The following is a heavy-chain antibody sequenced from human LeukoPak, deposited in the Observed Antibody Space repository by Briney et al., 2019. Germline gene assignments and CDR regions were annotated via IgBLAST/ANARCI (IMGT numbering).Heavy chain of an antibody. CDR1: GDSISSGSYY. J-gene: IGHJ4*02. CDR2: IYTTGST. CDR3: ARGSLGREVSAFFKN. V-gene: IGHV4-61*02. D-gene: IGHD5/OR15-5a*01. Sequence: KPSQTLSLTCSVSGDSISSGSYYWSWIRQPAGKGLEWIGRIYTTGSTNYNPSLKSRVTISVDTSENQFSLRLSSVTAADTAVYYCARGSLGREVSAFFKNWGQGILVTVSS.